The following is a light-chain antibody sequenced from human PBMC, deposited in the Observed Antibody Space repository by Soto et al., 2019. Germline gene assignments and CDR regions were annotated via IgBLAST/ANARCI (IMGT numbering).Light chain of an antibody. V-gene: IGLV1-47*02. J-gene: IGLJ1*01. CDR1: SSNIGSNY. CDR2: SNT. CDR3: QSYDRSLSGSF. Sequence: QSVLTQPPSASGTPGQRVTISCSGSSSNIGSNYVYWYQQLPGTAPKLLIYSNTYRPSGVPDRFSGSRSATSASLTITGLQAEDEADYYCQSYDRSLSGSFFGTGTKLTVL.